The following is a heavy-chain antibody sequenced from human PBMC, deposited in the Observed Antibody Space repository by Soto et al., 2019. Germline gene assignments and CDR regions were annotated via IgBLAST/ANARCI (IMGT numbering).Heavy chain of an antibody. J-gene: IGHJ4*01. CDR2: IKQDGSMI. CDR3: AAWPLSSWFDY. V-gene: IGHV3-7*03. CDR1: GYTFSSYW. Sequence: EVQLVESGGGLVQPGGSLRLSCVGSGYTFSSYWMGWVRQTPGKRLEWVANIKQDGSMITYVDSGEGRFTISRDNAKNSLYLQMHSLRVEDTAMYYCAAWPLSSWFDYWGHGTLVIVSS. D-gene: IGHD6-13*01.